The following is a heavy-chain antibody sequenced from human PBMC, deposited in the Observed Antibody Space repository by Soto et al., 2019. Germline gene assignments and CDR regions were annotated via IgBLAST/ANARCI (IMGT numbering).Heavy chain of an antibody. CDR3: ARSLHLSDVDY. V-gene: IGHV4-39*01. Sequence: QLQLQESGPGLVKPSETRSLTCTVSGGSIRSSSYYWGWIRQPPGKGLEWIGSIYYSGSTYYNPSLKSRVTISVDTSKNQFSLTLSSVTAADTAVYYCARSLHLSDVDYWGQGPLVTVSS. J-gene: IGHJ4*02. CDR2: IYYSGST. D-gene: IGHD3-16*02. CDR1: GGSIRSSSYY.